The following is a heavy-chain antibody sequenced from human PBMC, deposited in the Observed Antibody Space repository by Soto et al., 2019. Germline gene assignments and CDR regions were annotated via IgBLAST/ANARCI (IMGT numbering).Heavy chain of an antibody. CDR3: AKDSSGSYYPEYFQH. D-gene: IGHD3-10*01. CDR2: ISGSGGST. Sequence: GGSLRLSCAASGFTFSSYAMSWVRQAPRKGLEWVSAISGSGGSTYYADSVKGRFTISRDNSKNTLYLQMNSLRAEDTAVYYCAKDSSGSYYPEYFQHWGQGTLVTVSS. V-gene: IGHV3-23*01. CDR1: GFTFSSYA. J-gene: IGHJ1*01.